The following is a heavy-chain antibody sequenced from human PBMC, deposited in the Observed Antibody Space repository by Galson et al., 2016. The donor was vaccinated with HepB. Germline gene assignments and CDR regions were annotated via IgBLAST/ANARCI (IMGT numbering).Heavy chain of an antibody. V-gene: IGHV5-51*01. CDR2: IYPGDSET. CDR1: GYGFTSYW. D-gene: IGHD6-19*01. J-gene: IGHJ4*02. CDR3: ARQRGVGGWYFDS. Sequence: QSGAEVKKPGESLQISCKGSGYGFTSYWLGWVRQMPGKGLEWMGVIYPGDSETTYSPSFRGQVTMSVDKSISTAYLQCSSLKASDSAMYFCARQRGVGGWYFDSWGQGTLVTVSS.